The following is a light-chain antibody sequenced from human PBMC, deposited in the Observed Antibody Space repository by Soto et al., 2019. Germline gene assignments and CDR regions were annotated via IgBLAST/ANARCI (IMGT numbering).Light chain of an antibody. CDR3: QQCYNYPLT. V-gene: IGKV1-16*01. Sequence: DIQMTQSTSSLSASVGDRVTITCRASQGINNCLAWFQQRPGKAPKSLIYDATTLHIGVPSRFRGSGSGTEFTLTISSLQPEDFATYYCQQCYNYPLTFGPGTKVDIK. CDR1: QGINNC. CDR2: DAT. J-gene: IGKJ3*01.